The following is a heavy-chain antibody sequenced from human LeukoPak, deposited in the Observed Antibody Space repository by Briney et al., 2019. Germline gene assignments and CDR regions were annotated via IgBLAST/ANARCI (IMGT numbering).Heavy chain of an antibody. CDR1: GGSISSYY. V-gene: IGHV4-59*08. J-gene: IGHJ6*02. D-gene: IGHD4-17*01. Sequence: KPSETLSLTCTVSGGSISSYYWSWIRQPPGKGLEWIGYIYYSGSTNYNPSLKSRVTIPVDTSKNQFSLKLSSVTAADTAVYYCARQSLTTGYYYGMDVWGQGTTVTVSS. CDR2: IYYSGST. CDR3: ARQSLTTGYYYGMDV.